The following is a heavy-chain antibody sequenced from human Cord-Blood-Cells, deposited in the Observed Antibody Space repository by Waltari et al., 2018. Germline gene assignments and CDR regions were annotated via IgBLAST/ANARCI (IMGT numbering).Heavy chain of an antibody. V-gene: IGHV3-21*01. Sequence: EVQLVESGGGQVKPGGSLRLSCSDSGFTFISYRLNWVRQAPGKGLEWVSSISSSSSYIYYADSVKGRFTISRDNAKNSLYLQMNRLRAEDTAVYYCAREGGVWYFDLWGRGTLVTVSP. CDR2: ISSSSSYI. CDR1: GFTFISYR. J-gene: IGHJ2*01. CDR3: AREGGVWYFDL. D-gene: IGHD3-16*01.